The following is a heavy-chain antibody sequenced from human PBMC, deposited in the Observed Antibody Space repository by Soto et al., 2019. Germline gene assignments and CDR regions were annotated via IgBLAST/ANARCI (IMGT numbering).Heavy chain of an antibody. Sequence: EVQLVESGGGLVQPGGSLRLSCDASGFTFSSYTMNWVRQAPGKGLEWVSYISSGSGAIYYADSVKGRFTVSRDNAKNSLFLQMNSLRDDDTAVYYCATKLELEYWGQGALVTVCS. CDR2: ISSGSGAI. J-gene: IGHJ4*02. CDR3: ATKLELEY. CDR1: GFTFSSYT. V-gene: IGHV3-48*02. D-gene: IGHD1-7*01.